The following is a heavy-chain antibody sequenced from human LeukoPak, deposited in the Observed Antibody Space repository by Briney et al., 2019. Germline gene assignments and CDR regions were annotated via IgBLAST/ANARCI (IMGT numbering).Heavy chain of an antibody. CDR1: GFTFKTYW. Sequence: PAGGSLRLSCAASGFTFKTYWMSWVRQAPGKGLEWVADIKQDESERNYVDSVKGRFTISRDNAKSSLYLEMNSLRAEDTAVYYCARVSFRENVTPYRPIEYWGHGTLVSASS. CDR2: IKQDESER. J-gene: IGHJ4*01. CDR3: ARVSFRENVTPYRPIEY. V-gene: IGHV3-7*01. D-gene: IGHD3-10*01.